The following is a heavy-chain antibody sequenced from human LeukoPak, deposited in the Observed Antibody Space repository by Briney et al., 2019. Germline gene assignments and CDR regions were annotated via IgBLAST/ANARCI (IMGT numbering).Heavy chain of an antibody. J-gene: IGHJ2*01. CDR2: ISSSSTSI. CDR3: ARAGGDGSGWYVYWYFDL. V-gene: IGHV3-21*01. CDR1: GFTFSSYS. D-gene: IGHD6-19*01. Sequence: PGGSLRLSCAASGFTFSSYSMNWVRQAPGEGLEWVSSISSSSTSIYYADSVKGRFTISRDNAKNSLYLQMNSLRAEDTAVYYCARAGGDGSGWYVYWYFDLWGRGALVTVSS.